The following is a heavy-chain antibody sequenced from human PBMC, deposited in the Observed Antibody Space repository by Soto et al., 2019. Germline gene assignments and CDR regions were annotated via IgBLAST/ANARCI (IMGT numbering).Heavy chain of an antibody. V-gene: IGHV3-30-3*01. CDR2: ISYDGSNK. CDR1: GFTFSSYA. Sequence: QVQLVESGGGVVQPGRSLRLSCAASGFTFSSYAMHWVRQAPGKGLEWVAVISYDGSNKYYADSVKGRFTISRDNSKNTLYLQMNSLRAEDTAVYYCARDNNPPVVIHLTYFDYWGQGTLVTVSS. D-gene: IGHD3-22*01. CDR3: ARDNNPPVVIHLTYFDY. J-gene: IGHJ4*02.